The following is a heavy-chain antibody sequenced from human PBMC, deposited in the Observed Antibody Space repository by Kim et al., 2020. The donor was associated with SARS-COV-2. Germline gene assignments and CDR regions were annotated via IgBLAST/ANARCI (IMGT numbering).Heavy chain of an antibody. CDR1: GFTLTNAY. D-gene: IGHD3-16*01. CDR3: QSFVSASYGVDV. Sequence: GGSLRLSCAASGFTLTNAYMSWVRQAPGKGLEWVGLIKSKNDGGTAHYAAPVKGRFTISRDDSKNTLYLQMNSLKAEDTAVYYCQSFVSASYGVDVWGQGTTVTVSS. CDR2: IKSKNDGGTA. J-gene: IGHJ6*02. V-gene: IGHV3-15*01.